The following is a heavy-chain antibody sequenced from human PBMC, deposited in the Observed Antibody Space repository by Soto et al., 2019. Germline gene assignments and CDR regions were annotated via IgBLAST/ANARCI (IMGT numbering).Heavy chain of an antibody. D-gene: IGHD2-15*01. CDR1: GFTFSRHY. J-gene: IGHJ4*02. CDR3: AIEEWWRVEF. V-gene: IGHV3-7*01. CDR2: IKPDGSES. Sequence: EVQLAESGGGLVQPGGSLRLSCVASGFTFSRHYMTWVRQAPGKGLESVAKIKPDGSESYYVDSVRVRFTFSRDNAKNSLSRPMNSLRDKDTAVYYCAIEEWWRVEFWGPGTLVTVSS.